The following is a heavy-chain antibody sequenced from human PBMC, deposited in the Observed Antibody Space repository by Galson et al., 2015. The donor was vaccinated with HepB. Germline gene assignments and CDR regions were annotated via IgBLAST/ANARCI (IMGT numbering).Heavy chain of an antibody. J-gene: IGHJ4*02. V-gene: IGHV3-48*04. D-gene: IGHD2-15*01. Sequence: SLRLSCAASGFTFSNYSMNWVRQAPGKGLEWVSYISSSGTTTYYADSMKGRFTISRDNAKNSLYPQMNSLRAEDTAVYYCARGSPFSQHYFQYWGQGALVTVST. CDR2: ISSSGTTT. CDR3: ARGSPFSQHYFQY. CDR1: GFTFSNYS.